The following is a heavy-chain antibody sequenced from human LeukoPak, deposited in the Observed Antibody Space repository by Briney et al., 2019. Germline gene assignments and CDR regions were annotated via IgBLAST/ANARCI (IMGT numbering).Heavy chain of an antibody. J-gene: IGHJ5*02. Sequence: SQTLSLTCAVSGGSISSGGYSWSWIRQPPGKGLEWIGYIYHSGSTYYNPSLKSRVTISVDRSKNQFSLKLSSVTAADTAVYYCARGSMVGFDPWGQGTLVTVSS. CDR2: IYHSGST. CDR3: ARGSMVGFDP. V-gene: IGHV4-30-2*01. D-gene: IGHD2-15*01. CDR1: GGSISSGGYS.